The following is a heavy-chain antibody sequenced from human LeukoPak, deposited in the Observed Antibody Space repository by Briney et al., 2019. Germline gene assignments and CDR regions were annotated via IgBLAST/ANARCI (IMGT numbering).Heavy chain of an antibody. Sequence: PGGSLRLSCAASGFTFDDYGMSWVRQVPGKGLEWVSGINWNGGSTGYADSVKGRFTISRDNAKNSLYLQMNSLRAEDTAVYYCAKDRGGSSSADYWGQGTLVTVSS. CDR1: GFTFDDYG. D-gene: IGHD1-26*01. CDR3: AKDRGGSSSADY. CDR2: INWNGGST. V-gene: IGHV3-20*04. J-gene: IGHJ4*02.